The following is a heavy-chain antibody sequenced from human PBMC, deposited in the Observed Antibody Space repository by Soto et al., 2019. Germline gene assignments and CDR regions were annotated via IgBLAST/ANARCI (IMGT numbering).Heavy chain of an antibody. J-gene: IGHJ3*02. D-gene: IGHD6-13*01. Sequence: ASVKVSCKSSGYTFTSYGISWVRQAPGQGLEWMGWISAYNGNTNYAQKLQGRVTMTTDTSTSTAYMELRSLRSDDTAVYYCARIRSYSSSWRIDAFDIWGQGTMVTVSS. V-gene: IGHV1-18*01. CDR3: ARIRSYSSSWRIDAFDI. CDR2: ISAYNGNT. CDR1: GYTFTSYG.